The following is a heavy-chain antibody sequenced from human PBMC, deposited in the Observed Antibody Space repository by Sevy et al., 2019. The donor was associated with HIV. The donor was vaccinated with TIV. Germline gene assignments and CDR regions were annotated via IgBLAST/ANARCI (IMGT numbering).Heavy chain of an antibody. J-gene: IGHJ6*02. CDR3: ARIVGDYYGMDV. Sequence: GGSLRLSCAASGFTVSSNYMSWVRQAPGKGLEWVSVIYSGGSTYYADSVKGRFTISRDNSKNTLYLQMNSLRAEDTAVYYCARIVGDYYGMDVWGQGTTVTVSS. CDR2: IYSGGST. V-gene: IGHV3-53*01. CDR1: GFTVSSNY. D-gene: IGHD2-15*01.